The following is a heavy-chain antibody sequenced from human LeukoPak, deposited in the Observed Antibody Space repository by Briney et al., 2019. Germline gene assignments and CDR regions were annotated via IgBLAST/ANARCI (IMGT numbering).Heavy chain of an antibody. Sequence: GGSLRLSCSASGFTFSSYAMHWVRQAPGKGLEYVSAISSNGGSTYCADSVKGRFTISRDNSKNTLYLQMSSLRAEDTAVYYCVKDSDYGDYEMDYWGQGTLVTVSS. D-gene: IGHD4-17*01. J-gene: IGHJ4*02. CDR2: ISSNGGST. CDR1: GFTFSSYA. V-gene: IGHV3-64D*06. CDR3: VKDSDYGDYEMDY.